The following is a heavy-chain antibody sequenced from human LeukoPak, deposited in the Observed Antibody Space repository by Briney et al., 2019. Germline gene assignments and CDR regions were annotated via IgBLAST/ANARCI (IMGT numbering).Heavy chain of an antibody. CDR1: GYSFTSYW. V-gene: IGHV5-51*07. D-gene: IGHD3-22*01. Sequence: GESLKISCKGSGYSFTSYWIGWVHQMPGKGLEWMGIIYPGDSDTRYSPSFQGQVTISADKSISTAYLQWSSLKASDTAMYYCARTILPYYYDSSGSKDAFDIWGQGTMVTVSS. CDR2: IYPGDSDT. J-gene: IGHJ3*02. CDR3: ARTILPYYYDSSGSKDAFDI.